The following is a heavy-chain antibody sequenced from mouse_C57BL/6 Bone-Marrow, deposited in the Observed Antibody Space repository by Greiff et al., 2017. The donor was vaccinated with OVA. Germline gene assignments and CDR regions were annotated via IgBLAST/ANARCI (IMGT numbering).Heavy chain of an antibody. Sequence: DVHLVESGEGLVKPGGSLKLSCAASGFTFSSYAMSWVRQTPEKRLEWVAYISSGGDYIYYADTVKGRFTISRDNARNTLYLQMSSLKSEDTAMYYCTRSPTGTPFAYWGQGTLVTVSA. CDR2: ISSGGDYI. CDR1: GFTFSSYA. V-gene: IGHV5-9-1*02. CDR3: TRSPTGTPFAY. J-gene: IGHJ3*01. D-gene: IGHD4-1*02.